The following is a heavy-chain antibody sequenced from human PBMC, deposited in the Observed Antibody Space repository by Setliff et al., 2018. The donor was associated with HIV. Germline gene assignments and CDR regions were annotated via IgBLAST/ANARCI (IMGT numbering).Heavy chain of an antibody. J-gene: IGHJ3*02. CDR3: ARGYGHIVEVIASDAFDI. Sequence: PSETLSLTCAVYGGSFSGYYWNRIRQPPGKGLEWIGNIYHSGSTFYNPSLKSRVTTSVDTSKNQFSLKLRSVTAADTAVYYCARGYGHIVEVIASDAFDIWGQGIMVTVSS. CDR1: GGSFSGYY. V-gene: IGHV4-34*01. CDR2: IYHSGST. D-gene: IGHD2-21*01.